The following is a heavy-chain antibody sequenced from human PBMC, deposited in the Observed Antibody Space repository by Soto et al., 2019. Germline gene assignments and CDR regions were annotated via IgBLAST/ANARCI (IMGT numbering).Heavy chain of an antibody. J-gene: IGHJ6*03. CDR2: ISSNGGST. V-gene: IGHV3-64*01. Sequence: PGGSLRLSCAASGFTFSSYAMHWVRQAPGKGLEYVPAISSNGGSTYYANSVKGRFTISRDNSKNTLYLQMGSLRAEDMAVYYCARGYWGSGTSYYMDVWGKGTTVTVSS. CDR3: ARGYWGSGTSYYMDV. CDR1: GFTFSSYA. D-gene: IGHD3-16*01.